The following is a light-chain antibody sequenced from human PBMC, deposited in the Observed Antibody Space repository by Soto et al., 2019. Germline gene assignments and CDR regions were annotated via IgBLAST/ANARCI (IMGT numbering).Light chain of an antibody. J-gene: IGKJ1*01. Sequence: DIQMTQSPSSVSASVGDRVTITCRGSQGISSWLAWYQQKPGKAPKRLIYAAFSLQSGIPSRFSGSGSGTDSTLNISGLEPENYATNYGQQANSLHRRFGQGTKREIK. CDR2: AAF. CDR3: QQANSLHRR. CDR1: QGISSW. V-gene: IGKV1-12*01.